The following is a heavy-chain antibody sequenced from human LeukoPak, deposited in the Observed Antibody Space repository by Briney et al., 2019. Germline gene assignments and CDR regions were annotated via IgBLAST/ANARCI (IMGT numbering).Heavy chain of an antibody. CDR3: VKDEDLYSPTWYLFED. Sequence: GGSLRLSCAASGFTFSSYAMTWVRQAPGKGLEWVSGITSSGASTYYAASVKGRFTVSRDNSENTLYLQINNLSAEETGTYYCVKDEDLYSPTWYLFEDWGQGTLVTVSS. J-gene: IGHJ4*02. CDR1: GFTFSSYA. V-gene: IGHV3-23*01. CDR2: ITSSGAST. D-gene: IGHD5-12*01.